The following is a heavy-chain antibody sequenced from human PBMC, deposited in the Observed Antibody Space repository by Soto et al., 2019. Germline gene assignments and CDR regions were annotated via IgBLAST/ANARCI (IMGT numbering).Heavy chain of an antibody. V-gene: IGHV5-10-1*01. J-gene: IGHJ4*02. Sequence: PGEALKISCKGSGYSFAGYWITWVRQKPGKGLEWMGRIDPSDSQTYYSPSFRGHVTISADKSISTAYLQWSSLKASDTAMYYCARLLPGIAVAGTAAPFDYWGQGTPVTVSS. CDR1: GYSFAGYW. D-gene: IGHD6-19*01. CDR3: ARLLPGIAVAGTAAPFDY. CDR2: IDPSDSQT.